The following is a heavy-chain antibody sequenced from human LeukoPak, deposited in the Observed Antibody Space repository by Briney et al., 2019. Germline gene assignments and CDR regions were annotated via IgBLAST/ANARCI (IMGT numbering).Heavy chain of an antibody. D-gene: IGHD1-7*01. CDR3: TTVPITGTSGDSPIDY. J-gene: IGHJ4*02. CDR2: IKSKTDGGTT. V-gene: IGHV3-15*01. Sequence: GGSLRLSCAASGFTFSSYGMHWVCQAPGKGLEWVGRIKSKTDGGTTDYAAPVKGRFTISRDDSKNTLYLQMNSLKTEDTAVYYCTTVPITGTSGDSPIDYWGQGTLVTVSS. CDR1: GFTFSSYG.